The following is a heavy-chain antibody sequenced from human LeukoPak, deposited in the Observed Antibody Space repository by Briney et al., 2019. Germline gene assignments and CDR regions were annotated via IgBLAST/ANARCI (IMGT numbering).Heavy chain of an antibody. CDR3: ASVDPAAMEYYFDY. J-gene: IGHJ4*02. D-gene: IGHD2-2*01. CDR1: GGSISSGGYY. V-gene: IGHV4-30-2*01. CDR2: IYHSGST. Sequence: PSQTLSLTCTVSGGSISSGGYYWSWIRQPPGKGLEWIGYIYHSGSTYYNPSLKSRVTISVDRSKNQFSLKLSSVTAADTAVYYCASVDPAAMEYYFDYWGQGTLVTVSS.